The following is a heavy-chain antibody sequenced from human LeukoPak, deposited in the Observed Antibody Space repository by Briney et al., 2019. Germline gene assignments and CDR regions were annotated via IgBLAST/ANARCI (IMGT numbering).Heavy chain of an antibody. J-gene: IGHJ4*02. D-gene: IGHD4-23*01. CDR3: AREGSTPPPNYGGLDY. Sequence: GGSLRLSCAASGFTFSSYAMHWVRQAPGKGLEWGAVISYDGSNKYYADSVKGRFTISRDNSKNTLYLQMNSLRAEDTAVYYCAREGSTPPPNYGGLDYWGQGTLVTVSS. CDR2: ISYDGSNK. CDR1: GFTFSSYA. V-gene: IGHV3-30*01.